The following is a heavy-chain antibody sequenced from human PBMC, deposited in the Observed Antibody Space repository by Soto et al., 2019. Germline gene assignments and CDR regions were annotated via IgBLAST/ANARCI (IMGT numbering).Heavy chain of an antibody. J-gene: IGHJ4*02. CDR3: LRLVEAATRHTDFDS. V-gene: IGHV4-39*01. Sequence: TSETLSLTCDVSGGSIDNSHSFWGWVRQPPGRGLVFLGSVYYSGGTYYNPHLKSRATVSADTSKNQVSLRVRSVTVAETTTYYCLRLVEAATRHTDFDSWGQGIVVTVSS. CDR2: VYYSGGT. D-gene: IGHD2-15*01. CDR1: GGSIDNSHSF.